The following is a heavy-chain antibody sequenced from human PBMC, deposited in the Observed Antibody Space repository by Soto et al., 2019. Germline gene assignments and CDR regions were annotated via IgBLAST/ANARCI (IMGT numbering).Heavy chain of an antibody. J-gene: IGHJ1*01. CDR2: ISSSSSTI. Sequence: HPGGSLRLSCAASGFTFSSYSRNWIRQAPGKGLEWVSYISSSSSTIYYADSVKGRFTISRDNAKNSLYLQMNSLRAEDTAVYYCARDRSTVTTLEAYFQHWGQGTLVTVSS. V-gene: IGHV3-48*01. D-gene: IGHD4-17*01. CDR1: GFTFSSYS. CDR3: ARDRSTVTTLEAYFQH.